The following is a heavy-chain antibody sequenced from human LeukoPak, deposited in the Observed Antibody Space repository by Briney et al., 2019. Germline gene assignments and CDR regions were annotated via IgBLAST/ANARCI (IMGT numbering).Heavy chain of an antibody. J-gene: IGHJ5*02. D-gene: IGHD6-19*01. V-gene: IGHV1-46*01. Sequence: ASVKVSCKASGYSFASCYMHLVRQAPGQGLEWMGIFNPTAGSTSYAQKFQCRIDVTRDASTSTVHMELRSLTSDDTAVYYCERGHSLAVAGSQNWFDPWGQGTLVTVSS. CDR3: ERGHSLAVAGSQNWFDP. CDR1: GYSFASCY. CDR2: FNPTAGST.